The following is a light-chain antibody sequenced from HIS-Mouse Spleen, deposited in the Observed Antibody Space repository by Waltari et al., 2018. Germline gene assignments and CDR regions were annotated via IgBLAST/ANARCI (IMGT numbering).Light chain of an antibody. CDR3: CSYAGSYTFAVV. CDR1: SSDVGGYNY. V-gene: IGLV2-11*01. J-gene: IGLJ2*01. Sequence: QSALTQPRSVSGSPGQSVTISCTGTSSDVGGYNYVSWYQQHPGKAPKLMIYYVSKRPSRVPVRFCGSTSGNTASLTISGLQAEDEADYYCCSYAGSYTFAVVFGVGTKLTVL. CDR2: YVS.